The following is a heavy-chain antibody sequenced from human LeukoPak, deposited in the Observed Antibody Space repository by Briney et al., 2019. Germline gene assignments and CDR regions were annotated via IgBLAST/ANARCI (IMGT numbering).Heavy chain of an antibody. D-gene: IGHD2-2*01. V-gene: IGHV1-8*01. CDR3: ARGQKYCSSTSCDSGY. CDR2: MNPNSGNT. CDR1: GYTFTSYD. J-gene: IGHJ4*02. Sequence: ASVKVSCKASGYTFTSYDINWVRQATGQGLEWMGWMNPNSGNTGYAQKFQGRVTMTRNTSISTAYMELSSLRSEDTAVYYCARGQKYCSSTSCDSGYWGQGTLVTVSS.